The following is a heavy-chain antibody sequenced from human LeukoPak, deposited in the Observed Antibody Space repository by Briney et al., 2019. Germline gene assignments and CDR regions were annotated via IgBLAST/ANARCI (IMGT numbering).Heavy chain of an antibody. V-gene: IGHV4-59*08. J-gene: IGHJ4*02. CDR2: IYYSGNT. CDR1: GDSISSYY. CDR3: ARRKAKTPNYFDY. Sequence: SETLSLTCTVSGDSISSYYWTWIRQPPGKGLEWIGYIYYSGNTNYNPSLKSRVTISLDTSKNQFSLKLTSVTAADTAMYYCARRKAKTPNYFDYWGQGALVSVCS.